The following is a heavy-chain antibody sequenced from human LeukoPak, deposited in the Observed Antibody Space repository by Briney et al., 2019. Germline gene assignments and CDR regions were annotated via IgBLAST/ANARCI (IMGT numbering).Heavy chain of an antibody. V-gene: IGHV3-33*01. CDR2: IYDDGSKE. D-gene: IGHD3-3*01. J-gene: IGHJ4*02. CDR3: ARDFKSGYADS. Sequence: GGSLRLSCAASGFTFSNYGMHWVRQAPGQGLEWVAVIYDDGSKEYFADSVKGRFTISRDNSKNTVVLQMNSLRGEDTAVYYCARDFKSGYADSWGQGTLVTVSS. CDR1: GFTFSNYG.